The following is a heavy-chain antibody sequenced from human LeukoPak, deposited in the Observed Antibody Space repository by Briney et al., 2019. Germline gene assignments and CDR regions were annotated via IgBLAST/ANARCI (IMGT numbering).Heavy chain of an antibody. CDR3: ARKLRLLWFGEGPDAFDI. V-gene: IGHV1-46*01. CDR1: GYTFTSYY. Sequence: ASVKVSCKASGYTFTSYYMHWVRQAPGQGLEWMGIINPSGGSTSYAQKFQGRVTMTRDMSTSTVYMELSSLRSEDTAVYYCARKLRLLWFGEGPDAFDIWGQGTMVTVSS. D-gene: IGHD3-10*01. J-gene: IGHJ3*02. CDR2: INPSGGST.